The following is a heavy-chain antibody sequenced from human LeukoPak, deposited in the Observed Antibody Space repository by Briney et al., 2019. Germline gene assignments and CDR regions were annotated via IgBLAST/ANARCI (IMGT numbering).Heavy chain of an antibody. CDR3: ARGALRYFDWSSRGLDY. CDR1: GYTFTSYY. CDR2: INTSGGST. V-gene: IGHV1-46*01. Sequence: ASVKVSCKASGYTFTSYYMHWVRQAPGQGLEWMRIINTSGGSTSYAQKFQGRVTMTTDTSTSTVYMELSSLRSEDTAVYYCARGALRYFDWSSRGLDYWGQGTLVTVSS. D-gene: IGHD3-9*01. J-gene: IGHJ4*02.